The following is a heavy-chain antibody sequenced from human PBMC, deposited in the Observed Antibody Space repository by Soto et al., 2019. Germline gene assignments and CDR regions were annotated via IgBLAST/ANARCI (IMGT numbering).Heavy chain of an antibody. CDR3: ATHDSSGYPDY. J-gene: IGHJ4*02. D-gene: IGHD3-22*01. CDR1: GFAFSSYA. CDR2: ISGSGGGT. Sequence: GGSLRLSCAASGFAFSSYAMSWGRQAPGKGMEWVSAISGSGGGTYYADSVKGRFTISRDNSKNTLYLQMNSLRAEDTAVYYCATHDSSGYPDYWGQGTLVTVSS. V-gene: IGHV3-23*01.